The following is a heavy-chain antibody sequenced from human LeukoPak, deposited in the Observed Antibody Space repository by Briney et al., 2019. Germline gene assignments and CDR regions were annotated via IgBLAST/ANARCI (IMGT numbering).Heavy chain of an antibody. CDR3: AREKYGGSNDY. V-gene: IGHV4-59*01. CDR2: IYYSGST. D-gene: IGHD1-26*01. CDR1: GGSISGYY. J-gene: IGHJ4*02. Sequence: SETLSLTCAVSGGSISGYYWSWIRRPPGKGLEWIGYIYYSGSTKYNPSLKSRVTISVDTSKNQFSLRLNSVTAADTAMYYCAREKYGGSNDYWGQGTLVTVSS.